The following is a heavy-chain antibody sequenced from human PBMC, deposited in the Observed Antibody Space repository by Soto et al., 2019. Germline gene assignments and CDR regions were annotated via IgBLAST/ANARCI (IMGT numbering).Heavy chain of an antibody. Sequence: QVHLVQSGSEVKKPGSSVTVSCKASGGTFNTYTFSWVRQAPSQGLEWMGSILPIMGSVNYAHDFRVRLSITADPSTTTAYMELTSLTSNDAAIYYWARIPRNTYPTSDPLDNWGQGTLVTVSS. D-gene: IGHD2-2*02. CDR3: ARIPRNTYPTSDPLDN. CDR2: ILPIMGSV. CDR1: GGTFNTYT. J-gene: IGHJ4*02. V-gene: IGHV1-69*01.